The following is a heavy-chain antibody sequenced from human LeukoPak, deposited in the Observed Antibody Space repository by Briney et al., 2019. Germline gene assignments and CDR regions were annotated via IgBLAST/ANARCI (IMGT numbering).Heavy chain of an antibody. CDR1: GASITRSTYY. CDR2: IYYSGST. CDR3: AGGLYPYYFDY. V-gene: IGHV4-61*01. D-gene: IGHD2-2*02. Sequence: SETLSLTCTVSGASITRSTYYWTWIRQTPGKGLEWIGYIYYSGSTNYNPSLKSRVTISVDTSKNQFSLKLSSVTAADTAVYYCAGGLYPYYFDYWGQGTLVTVSS. J-gene: IGHJ4*02.